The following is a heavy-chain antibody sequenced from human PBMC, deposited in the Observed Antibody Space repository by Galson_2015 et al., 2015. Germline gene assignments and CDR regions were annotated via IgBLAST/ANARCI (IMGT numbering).Heavy chain of an antibody. V-gene: IGHV3-33*01. Sequence: SLRLSCAASGFTFSSYGMHWVRQAPGKGLEWVAVIWYDGSNKYYADSVKGRFTISRDNSKNTLYLQMNSLRAEDTAVYYCARVRVTMVRGASDAFDIWGQGTMVTVSS. J-gene: IGHJ3*02. D-gene: IGHD3-10*01. CDR3: ARVRVTMVRGASDAFDI. CDR1: GFTFSSYG. CDR2: IWYDGSNK.